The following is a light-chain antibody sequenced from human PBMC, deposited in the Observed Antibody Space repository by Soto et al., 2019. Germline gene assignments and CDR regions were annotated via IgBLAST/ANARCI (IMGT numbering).Light chain of an antibody. V-gene: IGKV1-33*01. Sequence: DIQMTQSPSSLSASVGDRVTITCQASQDISNYLNWYQQKPGKAPKLLIYEASNLETGVPSRFSGSGSGTDFTLSISSLQPEDIATYYCQQYDNPSLTFGGGTKVEIK. CDR1: QDISNY. CDR2: EAS. CDR3: QQYDNPSLT. J-gene: IGKJ4*01.